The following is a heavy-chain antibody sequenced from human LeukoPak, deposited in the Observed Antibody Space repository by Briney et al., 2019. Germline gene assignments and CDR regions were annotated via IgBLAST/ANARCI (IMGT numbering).Heavy chain of an antibody. CDR1: GFTFSSYW. J-gene: IGHJ4*02. D-gene: IGHD1-26*01. CDR2: IKQDGSEK. V-gene: IGHV3-7*01. CDR3: AKPPGAVSFDY. Sequence: GGSLRLSCAASGFTFSSYWVSWVRQAPGKGLEWVANIKQDGSEKYYVDSVKGRFTISRDNAKNSLYLQMNSLRAEDTAVYYCAKPPGAVSFDYWGQGTLVTVSS.